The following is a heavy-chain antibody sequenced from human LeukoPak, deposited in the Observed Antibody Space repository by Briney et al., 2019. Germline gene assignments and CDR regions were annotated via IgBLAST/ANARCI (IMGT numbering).Heavy chain of an antibody. J-gene: IGHJ3*02. CDR3: AREDIVVVVAATGASDI. D-gene: IGHD2-15*01. CDR1: GFTFSDYY. CDR2: ISSSGSTI. V-gene: IGHV3-11*01. Sequence: GGSLRLSCAASGFTFSDYYMSWIRQAPGKGLEWVSYISSSGSTIYYADSVKGRFTISRDNAKNSLYLQMNSLRAEDTAVYYCAREDIVVVVAATGASDIWGQGTMVTVSS.